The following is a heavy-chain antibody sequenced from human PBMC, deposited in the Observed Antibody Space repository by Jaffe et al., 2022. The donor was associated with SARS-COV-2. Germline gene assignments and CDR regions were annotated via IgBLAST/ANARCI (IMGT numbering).Heavy chain of an antibody. V-gene: IGHV3-7*01. D-gene: IGHD2-2*01. CDR1: GFTFSSYW. CDR2: IKQDGSEK. Sequence: EVQLVESGGGLVQPGGSLRLSCAASGFTFSSYWMSWVRQAPGKGLEWVANIKQDGSEKYYVDSVKGRFTISRDNAKNSLYLQMNSLRAEDTAVYYCARLDQLHMEGDWFDPWGQGTLVTVSS. CDR3: ARLDQLHMEGDWFDP. J-gene: IGHJ5*02.